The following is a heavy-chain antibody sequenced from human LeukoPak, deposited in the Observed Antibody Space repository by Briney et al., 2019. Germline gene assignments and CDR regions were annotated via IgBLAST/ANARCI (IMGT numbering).Heavy chain of an antibody. CDR1: GFTFSSYA. J-gene: IGHJ5*02. Sequence: SGGSLRLSCAASGFTFSSYAMSWVRQAPGKGLEWVSAISGSGGSTYYADSVKGRFTISRDNSKNTLYLQMNSLRAEDTAVYYCAKDGMYSSGWNWFDPWGQGTLVTVSS. CDR2: ISGSGGST. D-gene: IGHD6-19*01. CDR3: AKDGMYSSGWNWFDP. V-gene: IGHV3-23*01.